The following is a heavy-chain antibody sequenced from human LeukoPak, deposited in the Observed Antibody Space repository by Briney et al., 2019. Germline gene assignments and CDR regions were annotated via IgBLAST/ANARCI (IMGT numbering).Heavy chain of an antibody. CDR3: ASCIVGATGFDY. CDR2: ISSSGTTI. Sequence: GGSLRLSCAASGFTFSSYAMSWVRQAPGKGLEWVSYISSSGTTIYYADSVKGRFTISRDNAKNSLYLQMNSLRAEDTAVYYCASCIVGATGFDYWGQGTLVTVSS. D-gene: IGHD1-26*01. J-gene: IGHJ4*02. CDR1: GFTFSSYA. V-gene: IGHV3-48*03.